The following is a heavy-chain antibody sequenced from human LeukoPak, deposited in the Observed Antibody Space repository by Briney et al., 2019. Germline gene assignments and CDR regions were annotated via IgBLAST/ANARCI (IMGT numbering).Heavy chain of an antibody. J-gene: IGHJ4*02. CDR3: ARDRTEMATIYFDY. CDR2: IKQDGSEK. V-gene: IGHV3-7*01. Sequence: TGGSLRLSCAASGFTFSSYWMSWVRQAPGKGLEWVANIKQDGSEKYYVDSVKGRFTISRDNAKNSLYLQMNSLRAEDTAVYYCARDRTEMATIYFDYWGQGTLVTVSS. CDR1: GFTFSSYW. D-gene: IGHD5-24*01.